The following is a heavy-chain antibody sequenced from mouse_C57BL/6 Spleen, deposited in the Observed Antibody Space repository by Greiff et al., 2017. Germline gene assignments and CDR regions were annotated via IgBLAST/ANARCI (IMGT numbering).Heavy chain of an antibody. Sequence: QVQLKESGAELVRPGTSVKMSCKASGYTFTNYWIGWAKQRPGHGLEWIGDIYPGGGYTNYNEKFKGKATLTADKSSSTAYMQFSSLTSEDSAIYYCARSSSNCFDYWGQGTTLTVSS. CDR3: ARSSSNCFDY. CDR2: IYPGGGYT. CDR1: GYTFTNYW. V-gene: IGHV1-63*01. J-gene: IGHJ2*01.